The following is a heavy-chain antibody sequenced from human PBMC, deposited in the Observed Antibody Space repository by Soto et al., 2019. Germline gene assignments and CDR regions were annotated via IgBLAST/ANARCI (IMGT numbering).Heavy chain of an antibody. Sequence: SETLSLTCAVYGGSFSGYYLSWIRQPPGKGLEWIGEINHSGSTNYNPSLKSRVTISVDTSKNQFSLKLSSVTAADTAVYYCARGEDYYYYYGMDVWGQGTTVTVSS. CDR2: INHSGST. V-gene: IGHV4-34*01. CDR1: GGSFSGYY. CDR3: ARGEDYYYYYGMDV. J-gene: IGHJ6*02.